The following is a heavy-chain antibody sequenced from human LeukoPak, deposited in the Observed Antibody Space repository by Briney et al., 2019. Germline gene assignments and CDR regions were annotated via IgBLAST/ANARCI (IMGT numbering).Heavy chain of an antibody. V-gene: IGHV4-59*12. Sequence: SETLSLTCTVSGASISNYYWSWIRQPPGGELEWIAYIYYTGNTDYNPSLQSRVTISVDTSKNQFSLKLSSVTAADTAVYYCARASPRWVAKDIVVVPAAIGSYFDYWGQGTLVTVSS. D-gene: IGHD2-2*02. CDR3: ARASPRWVAKDIVVVPAAIGSYFDY. CDR1: GASISNYY. J-gene: IGHJ4*02. CDR2: IYYTGNT.